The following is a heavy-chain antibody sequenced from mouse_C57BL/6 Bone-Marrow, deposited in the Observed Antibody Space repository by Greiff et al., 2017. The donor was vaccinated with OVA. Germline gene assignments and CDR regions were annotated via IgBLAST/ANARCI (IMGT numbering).Heavy chain of an antibody. Sequence: EVHLVESGGGLVKPGGSLKLSCAASGFTFSDYGMHWVRQAPEQGLEWVAYISSGSSTIYYADTVKGRFTISRDNAKNTLFLQRTSLRSEDTAMYYGARSSYWYCDVGGTGTTATVSA. CDR3: ARSSYWYCDV. CDR1: GFTFSDYG. V-gene: IGHV5-17*01. J-gene: IGHJ1*03. CDR2: ISSGSSTI.